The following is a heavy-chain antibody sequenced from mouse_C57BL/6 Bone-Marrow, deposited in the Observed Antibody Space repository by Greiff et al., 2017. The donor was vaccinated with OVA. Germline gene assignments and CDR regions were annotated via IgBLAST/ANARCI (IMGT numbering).Heavy chain of an antibody. V-gene: IGHV1-53*01. CDR1: GYTFTSYW. J-gene: IGHJ1*03. CDR2: INPSNGGT. D-gene: IGHD1-1*01. CDR3: NSHYYGSSYSYFDV. Sequence: QVQLKQPGTELVKPGASVKLSCKASGYTFTSYWMHWVKQRPGQGLEWIGNINPSNGGTNYNEKFKSKATLTVDKSSSTAYMQLSSLTSEDSAVYYCNSHYYGSSYSYFDVWGTGTTVTVSS.